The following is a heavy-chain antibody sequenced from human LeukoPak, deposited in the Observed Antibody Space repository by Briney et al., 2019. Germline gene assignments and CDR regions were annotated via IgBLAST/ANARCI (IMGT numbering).Heavy chain of an antibody. D-gene: IGHD3-3*01. V-gene: IGHV3-23*01. CDR3: AKVLSPRFWSGYDY. J-gene: IGHJ4*02. Sequence: GGSLRLSCAASGFTFSSYAMSWVRQAPGKGLEWVSAISGSGGSTYYADSVKGRFTISRDDSKNTLYLQMNSLRAEDTAVYYCAKVLSPRFWSGYDYWGQGTLVTVSS. CDR1: GFTFSSYA. CDR2: ISGSGGST.